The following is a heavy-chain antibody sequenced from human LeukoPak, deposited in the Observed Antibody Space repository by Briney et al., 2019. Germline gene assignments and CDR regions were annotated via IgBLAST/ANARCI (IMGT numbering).Heavy chain of an antibody. V-gene: IGHV4-59*01. D-gene: IGHD1-26*01. CDR3: ARDLVGTTFGYYYGMDV. J-gene: IGHJ6*02. CDR1: DDSISNYY. CDR2: IYYTGIT. Sequence: SETLSLTCTASDDSISNYYWSWIRQPPGKGLEWIGYIYYTGITNYNPSLKSRVTISVDTSKNQFSLKLTSVTAADTAVYYCARDLVGTTFGYYYGMDVWGQGTTVTISS.